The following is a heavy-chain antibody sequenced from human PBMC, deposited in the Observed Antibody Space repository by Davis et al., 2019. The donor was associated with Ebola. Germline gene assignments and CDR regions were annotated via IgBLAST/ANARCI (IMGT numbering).Heavy chain of an antibody. Sequence: GGSLRLSCAASGFTFSDYSMNWVRQAPGKGLEWVSSISSYSYYIYYADSLKGRFTISRDNAKNSLYLQMNSLRAEDTAVYHCARGGYYDNSGYSHAAFDIWGQGTVVTVSS. CDR2: ISSYSYYI. J-gene: IGHJ3*02. CDR1: GFTFSDYS. V-gene: IGHV3-21*01. D-gene: IGHD3-22*01. CDR3: ARGGYYDNSGYSHAAFDI.